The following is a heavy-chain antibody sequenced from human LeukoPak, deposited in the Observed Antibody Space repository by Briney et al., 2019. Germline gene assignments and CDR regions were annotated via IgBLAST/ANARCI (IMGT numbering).Heavy chain of an antibody. D-gene: IGHD3-10*01. CDR2: ISGSGGST. Sequence: PGGSLRLSCAASGFTFSSHSTSWVREASAKALEGVSAISGSGGSTYYADSVKGRFTISRDNSKNTLYLQMNSLRAEDTAVYYCAKEVVVRGAMAAFDYWGQGTLVTVSS. CDR3: AKEVVVRGAMAAFDY. CDR1: GFTFSSHS. J-gene: IGHJ4*02. V-gene: IGHV3-23*01.